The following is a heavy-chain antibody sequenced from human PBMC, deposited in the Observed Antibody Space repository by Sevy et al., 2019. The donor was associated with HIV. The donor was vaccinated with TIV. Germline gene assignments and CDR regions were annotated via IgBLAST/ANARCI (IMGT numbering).Heavy chain of an antibody. CDR1: GFTIDSHW. V-gene: IGHV3-7*03. Sequence: GESLKISCAASGFTIDSHWMSWVRQAPGKGLDWVANINQDGSEKNVVASVKGRFTISRDTSKNSVYLEMNSLRPEDTAVYYCVRAVGGAGAYWGQGTLVTVSS. CDR3: VRAVGGAGAY. D-gene: IGHD1-26*01. J-gene: IGHJ4*02. CDR2: INQDGSEK.